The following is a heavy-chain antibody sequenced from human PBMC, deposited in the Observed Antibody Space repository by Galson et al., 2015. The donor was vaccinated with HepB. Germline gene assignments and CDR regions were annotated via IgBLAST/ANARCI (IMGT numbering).Heavy chain of an antibody. V-gene: IGHV3-53*04. Sequence: SLRLSCAASGFTVYSNSMAWVRRAPGKGLEWVSLIYGGGSVSYADSVKGRFSISRHNSRNTVSLQMNSLRPDDTAVYYCVKSNSSTWYVDQYYGLDVWGQGTTVTVS. CDR2: IYGGGSV. J-gene: IGHJ6*02. D-gene: IGHD6-13*01. CDR1: GFTVYSNS. CDR3: VKSNSSTWYVDQYYGLDV.